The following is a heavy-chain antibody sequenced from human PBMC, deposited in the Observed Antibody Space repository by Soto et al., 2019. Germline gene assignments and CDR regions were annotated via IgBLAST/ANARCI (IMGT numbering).Heavy chain of an antibody. CDR1: EGNSNNFY. Sequence: SQTQGVTYSVAEGNSNNFYWRLVRQFPGKGLEWIGEFHHSGSTKYNPSLKRRVTISVDKSKNHFSLNLGSVTAAYTAVYYCVRGPTSGWNAWGQGTLVPVSP. J-gene: IGHJ5*02. D-gene: IGHD6-19*01. CDR3: VRGPTSGWNA. CDR2: FHHSGST. V-gene: IGHV4-4*02.